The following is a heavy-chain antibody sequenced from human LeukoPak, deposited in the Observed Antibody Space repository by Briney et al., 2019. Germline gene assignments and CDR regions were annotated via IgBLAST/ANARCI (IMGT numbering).Heavy chain of an antibody. D-gene: IGHD5-12*01. Sequence: GGSLRLSCAASGFTFSYYSMNWVRQAPGKGLEWVAVISYDGSNKYYADSVKGRFTISRDNSKNSLYLHMNNLRPEDTAVYFCARDGVTTITFGFYMDVWGEGTTVIVS. J-gene: IGHJ6*03. CDR1: GFTFSYYS. CDR3: ARDGVTTITFGFYMDV. CDR2: ISYDGSNK. V-gene: IGHV3-30*13.